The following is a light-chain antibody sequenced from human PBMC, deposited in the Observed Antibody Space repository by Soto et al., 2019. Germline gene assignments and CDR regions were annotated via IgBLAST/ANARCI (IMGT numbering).Light chain of an antibody. J-gene: IGKJ1*01. CDR1: QAIAAF. V-gene: IGKV1-39*01. CDR3: EQSYSRLGT. Sequence: DIPMTQSPASLSASVGDRVSITCRASQAIAAFLNWSQQKPGKPPKLLIYGTSNLHSGVPSRFSGRASGTGFSLTISSLQREDSAIYYCEQSYSRLGTFGQGTKVEIK. CDR2: GTS.